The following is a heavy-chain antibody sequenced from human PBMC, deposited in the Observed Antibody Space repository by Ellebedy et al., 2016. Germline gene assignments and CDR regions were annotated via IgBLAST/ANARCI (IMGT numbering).Heavy chain of an antibody. D-gene: IGHD2-15*01. CDR3: ARFSPLGYCSGGSCYYYGMDV. J-gene: IGHJ6*02. CDR1: GFTFSSYW. Sequence: GGSLRLSCAASGFTFSSYWMSWVRQAPGKGLEWVANIKQDGSEKYYVDSVKGRFTISRDNAKNSLYLQMNSLRAEDTAVYYCARFSPLGYCSGGSCYYYGMDVWGQGTTVTVSS. V-gene: IGHV3-7*01. CDR2: IKQDGSEK.